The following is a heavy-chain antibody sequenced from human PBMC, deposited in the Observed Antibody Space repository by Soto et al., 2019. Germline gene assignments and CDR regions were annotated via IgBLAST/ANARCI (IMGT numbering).Heavy chain of an antibody. CDR3: ARESEDLTSNFDY. CDR2: ISSTTNYI. V-gene: IGHV3-21*01. CDR1: GFTFTRYS. J-gene: IGHJ4*02. Sequence: GGSLRLSCAASGFTFTRYSMNWVRQAPGKGLEWVSSISSTTNYIYYADSMKGRFTVSRDNAKNSVYLDMNSLSAEDTAVYYCARESEDLTSNFDYWGQGTLVTAPQ.